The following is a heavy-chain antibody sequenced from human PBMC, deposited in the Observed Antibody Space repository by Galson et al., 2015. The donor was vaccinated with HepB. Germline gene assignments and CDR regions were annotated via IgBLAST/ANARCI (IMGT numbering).Heavy chain of an antibody. CDR3: ARGGPWAVGATIPFDY. V-gene: IGHV1-18*01. CDR2: ISAYNGNT. D-gene: IGHD1-26*01. J-gene: IGHJ4*02. Sequence: SVKVSCKASGGTFSSYAISWVRQAPGQGLEWMGWISAYNGNTNYAQKLQGRVTMTTDTSTSTAYMELRSLRSDDTAVYYCARGGPWAVGATIPFDYWGQGTLVTVSS. CDR1: GGTFSSYA.